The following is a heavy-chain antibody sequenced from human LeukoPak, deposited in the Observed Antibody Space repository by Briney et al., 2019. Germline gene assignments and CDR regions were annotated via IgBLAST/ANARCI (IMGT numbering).Heavy chain of an antibody. CDR3: AREPTSYYYDSSGYFDY. J-gene: IGHJ4*02. CDR2: TYYSGST. Sequence: MPSETLSLTCTVSGGSISSYYWSWIRQPPGKGLEWIGYTYYSGSTNYNPSLKSRVTISVDTSKNQFSLKLSSVTAADTAVYYCAREPTSYYYDSSGYFDYWGQGTLVTVSS. V-gene: IGHV4-59*01. D-gene: IGHD3-22*01. CDR1: GGSISSYY.